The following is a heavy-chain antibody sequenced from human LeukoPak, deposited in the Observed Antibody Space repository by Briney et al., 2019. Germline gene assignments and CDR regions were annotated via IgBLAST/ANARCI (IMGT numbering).Heavy chain of an antibody. CDR3: AKASRRSGSYS. V-gene: IGHV3-23*01. D-gene: IGHD3-10*01. CDR2: ISGSGGTT. CDR1: GFTFSSYG. J-gene: IGHJ4*02. Sequence: GGSLRLSCAASGFTFSSYGMSWVRQAPGKGLEWVSGISGSGGTTYYADSGKGRFTISRDNCKMTLWLQMNSLRAQDTAVYYCAKASRRSGSYSWGQGTLVTVSS.